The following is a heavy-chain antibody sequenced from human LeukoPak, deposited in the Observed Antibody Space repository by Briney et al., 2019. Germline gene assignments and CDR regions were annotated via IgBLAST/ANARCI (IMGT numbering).Heavy chain of an antibody. J-gene: IGHJ6*03. CDR2: ISSSSSYI. CDR3: ARFQCDSCRPYYYYMDV. CDR1: GFTFSSYS. D-gene: IGHD2-2*01. V-gene: IGHV3-21*01. Sequence: KAGGSLRLSCAASGFTFSSYSMNWVRQAPGKGLEWVSSISSSSSYIYYADSVKGRFTISRDNAKNSLYLQMNSLRAEDTAVYYCARFQCDSCRPYYYYMDVWGKGTTVTASS.